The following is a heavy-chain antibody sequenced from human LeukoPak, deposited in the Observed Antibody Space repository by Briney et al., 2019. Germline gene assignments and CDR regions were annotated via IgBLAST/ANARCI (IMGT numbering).Heavy chain of an antibody. D-gene: IGHD1-1*01. CDR3: ARDRAHTGTTFFDY. CDR1: GYTFTGYY. CDR2: INPNSGGT. Sequence: ASVKVPCKASGYTFTGYYMHRVRQAPGQGLEWMGWINPNSGGTNYAQKFQGRVTMTRDTSISTAYMELSRLRSDDTAVYYCARDRAHTGTTFFDYWGQGTLVTVSS. V-gene: IGHV1-2*02. J-gene: IGHJ4*02.